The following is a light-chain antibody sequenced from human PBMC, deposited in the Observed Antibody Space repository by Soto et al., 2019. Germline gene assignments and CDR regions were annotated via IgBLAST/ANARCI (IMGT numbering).Light chain of an antibody. CDR1: LNVNSY. J-gene: IGKJ5*01. Sequence: VLTQSPATLSLSPGERATLCFRASLNVNSYLAWYQQKPGQAPRLLIYDASNRAAGIPARFSGSGSGTDFTLTISSLEPEDFAIYYCQQRQYWPPITFGQGTRLEIK. CDR2: DAS. CDR3: QQRQYWPPIT. V-gene: IGKV3-11*01.